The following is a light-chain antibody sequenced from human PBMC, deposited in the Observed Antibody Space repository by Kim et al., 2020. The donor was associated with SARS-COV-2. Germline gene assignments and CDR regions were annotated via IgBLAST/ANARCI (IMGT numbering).Light chain of an antibody. CDR2: AAS. CDR3: QELNSYPHT. V-gene: IGKV1-9*01. CDR1: QGISGY. J-gene: IGKJ2*01. Sequence: IQLTQSPSSLSASVGDRVTITCRTSQGISGYLAWFQQQPGKAPKFLIFAASTLQSGVPSRFSGSGTGTEFTLTIGSLQPEDFATYFCQELNSYPHTFGQGTKLEIK.